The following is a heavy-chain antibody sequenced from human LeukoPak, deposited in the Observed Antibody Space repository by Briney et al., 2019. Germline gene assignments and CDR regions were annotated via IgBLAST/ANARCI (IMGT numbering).Heavy chain of an antibody. CDR2: IYSSGST. J-gene: IGHJ4*02. D-gene: IGHD3-22*01. CDR3: ARGAYDSSGYYTLAH. Sequence: PSETLSLTCTVSGGSISSYYWSWIRQPPGKGLEWIGYIYSSGSTNYNPSLKSRVTISIDTSKNQFSLKLSSVTAADTAVYYCARGAYDSSGYYTLAHWGQGTLVTVSS. CDR1: GGSISSYY. V-gene: IGHV4-59*08.